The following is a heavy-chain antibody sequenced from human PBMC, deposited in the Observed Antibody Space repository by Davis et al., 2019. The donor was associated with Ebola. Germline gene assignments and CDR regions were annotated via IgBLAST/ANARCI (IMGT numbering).Heavy chain of an antibody. J-gene: IGHJ4*02. CDR1: GGSVSNYY. V-gene: IGHV4-59*02. D-gene: IGHD3-10*01. Sequence: PGGSLRLSCSVSGGSVSNYYCTWIRQSPGTGLEWIGYFSHTGATKYNPSFKGRVTISVDESKNQFSLNMRAVTAADTAIYYGARGKEFFDDWGQGKLVAVSS. CDR2: FSHTGAT. CDR3: ARGKEFFDD.